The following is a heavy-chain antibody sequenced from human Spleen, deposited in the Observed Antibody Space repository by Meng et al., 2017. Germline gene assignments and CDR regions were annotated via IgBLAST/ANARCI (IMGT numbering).Heavy chain of an antibody. Sequence: GESLKISCAASGFTFSSYAMHWVRQAPGKGLEWVTFISYDGSNKYNADSVEGRFTISRDNFENTLYLQMNSPRAEDTAVYYCARNRGYNYDPDAFDIWGQGTMVTVSS. V-gene: IGHV3-30*01. J-gene: IGHJ3*02. CDR2: ISYDGSNK. CDR1: GFTFSSYA. D-gene: IGHD5-18*01. CDR3: ARNRGYNYDPDAFDI.